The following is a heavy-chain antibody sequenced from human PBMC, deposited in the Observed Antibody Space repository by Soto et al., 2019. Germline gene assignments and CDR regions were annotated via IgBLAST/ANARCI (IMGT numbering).Heavy chain of an antibody. CDR3: ARAEGYSYGYLDY. Sequence: EVQLVESGGALVQPGGSLRLSCAASRFTFRSYEMNWVRQAPGKGLEWVSYISSSGGTIYYSDSVKGRFTISRDNAKNSLYLQMNSLRAEDTAVYYCARAEGYSYGYLDYWGQGTLVTVSS. V-gene: IGHV3-48*03. CDR1: RFTFRSYE. CDR2: ISSSGGTI. D-gene: IGHD3-10*01. J-gene: IGHJ4*02.